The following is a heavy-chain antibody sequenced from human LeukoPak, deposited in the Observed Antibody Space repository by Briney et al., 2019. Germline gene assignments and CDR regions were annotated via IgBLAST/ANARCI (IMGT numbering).Heavy chain of an antibody. V-gene: IGHV3-23*01. CDR2: ISGSGGTT. CDR3: AKATTVTTTGDY. CDR1: GFTFSSYE. J-gene: IGHJ4*02. D-gene: IGHD4-17*01. Sequence: PGRSLRLSCAASGFTFSSYEMNWVRQAPGKGLEWVSTISGSGGTTYYADSVKGRFTISRDNSKNTLYLQMNSLKAEDTAVYYYAKATTVTTTGDYWGQGTLVTVSS.